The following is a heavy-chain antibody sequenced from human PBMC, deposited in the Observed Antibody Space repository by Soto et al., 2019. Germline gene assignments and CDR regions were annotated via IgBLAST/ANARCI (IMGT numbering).Heavy chain of an antibody. CDR3: ARRPRIAVAGSDY. CDR1: GGSISSSSYY. V-gene: IGHV4-39*01. J-gene: IGHJ4*02. D-gene: IGHD6-19*01. Sequence: QLQLQESGPGLVKPSETLSLTCTVSGGSISSSSYYWGWIRQPPGKGLEWIGSIYYSVSTYYNPPLKRRATITVDTSKNQSPLKLSSVTAADTAVYYCARRPRIAVAGSDYWGQGTLVTVSS. CDR2: IYYSVST.